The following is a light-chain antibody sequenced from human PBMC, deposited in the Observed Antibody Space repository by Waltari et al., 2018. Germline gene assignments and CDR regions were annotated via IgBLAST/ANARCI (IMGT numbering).Light chain of an antibody. CDR3: QQYYSTPWT. V-gene: IGKV4-1*01. J-gene: IGKJ1*01. CDR2: WAS. Sequence: DIVMTQSPDSLAVSLGERATINCKSSQSVLYSSNNKNYLAWYQQKPEQPPKLLIYWASTRESGVPDRFSGSGSGTVFTLTISSLQAEDVAVYYCQQYYSTPWTFGQGTKVEIK. CDR1: QSVLYSSNNKNY.